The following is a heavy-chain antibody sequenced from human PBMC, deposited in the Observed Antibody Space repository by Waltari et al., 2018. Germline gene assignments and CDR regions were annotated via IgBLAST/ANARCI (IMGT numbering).Heavy chain of an antibody. CDR2: ISGSGGST. V-gene: IGHV3-23*01. CDR1: GGSFSGYY. CDR3: AKEGNYDFWSGYYTWDYYYYYGMDV. D-gene: IGHD3-3*01. Sequence: VQLQQWGAGLLKPSETLSLTCAVYGGSFSGYYWSWVRQAPGKGLEWVSAISGSGGSTYYADSVKGRFTISRDNSKNTLYLQMNSLRAEDTAVYYCAKEGNYDFWSGYYTWDYYYYYGMDVWGQGTTVTVSS. J-gene: IGHJ6*02.